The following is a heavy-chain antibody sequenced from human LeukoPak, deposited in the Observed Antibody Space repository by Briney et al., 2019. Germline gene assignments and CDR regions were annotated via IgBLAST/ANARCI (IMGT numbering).Heavy chain of an antibody. V-gene: IGHV4-4*07. D-gene: IGHD1-26*01. CDR1: GGSISSYY. CDR2: IYTSGST. Sequence: PSETLSLTCTVSGGSISSYYRSWIRQPAGKGLEWIGRIYTSGSTNYNPSLKSRVTMSVDTSKNHFSLKLSSVTAADTAVYYCARVGATTWYAFDIWGQGTMVTVSS. CDR3: ARVGATTWYAFDI. J-gene: IGHJ3*02.